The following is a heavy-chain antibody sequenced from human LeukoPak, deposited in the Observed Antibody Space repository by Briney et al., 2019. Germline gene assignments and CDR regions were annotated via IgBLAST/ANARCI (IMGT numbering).Heavy chain of an antibody. J-gene: IGHJ4*02. Sequence: GASVKVSCKASGYTFTSYGISWVRQAPGQGLEWMGWISAYNGNTNYAQKLQGRVTMTTDTSTSTAYMELRSLRSDDTAVYYCARDGTYYYDSSGHRYWGQGTLVTVSS. CDR2: ISAYNGNT. D-gene: IGHD3-22*01. V-gene: IGHV1-18*01. CDR1: GYTFTSYG. CDR3: ARDGTYYYDSSGHRY.